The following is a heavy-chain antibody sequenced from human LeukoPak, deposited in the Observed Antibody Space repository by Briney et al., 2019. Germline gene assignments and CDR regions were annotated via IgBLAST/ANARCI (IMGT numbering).Heavy chain of an antibody. J-gene: IGHJ4*02. CDR3: ARGYSSGIDY. D-gene: IGHD6-19*01. CDR2: AYYRSKWYN. Sequence: SQTLSLTCAISGDSVSSNSAAWNWIRQSPSRGLEWLGRAYYRSKWYNDYAVSMRSRVSINPDTSKNQFSLQLNSVTPEDTAVYYCARGYSSGIDYWGQGTLVTVSS. V-gene: IGHV6-1*01. CDR1: GDSVSSNSAA.